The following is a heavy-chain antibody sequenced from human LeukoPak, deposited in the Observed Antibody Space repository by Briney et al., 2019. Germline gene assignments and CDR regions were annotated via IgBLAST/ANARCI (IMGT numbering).Heavy chain of an antibody. Sequence: GGSLRLSCAASGFTFSSYGMHWVRQAPGKGLEWVAVISYDGSNKYYADSVKGRFTISRDNSKNTLYLQMNSLRAEDTAVYYCAKCSVPDYGDYAVDYWGQGTLVTVSS. J-gene: IGHJ4*02. D-gene: IGHD4-17*01. CDR2: ISYDGSNK. V-gene: IGHV3-30*18. CDR3: AKCSVPDYGDYAVDY. CDR1: GFTFSSYG.